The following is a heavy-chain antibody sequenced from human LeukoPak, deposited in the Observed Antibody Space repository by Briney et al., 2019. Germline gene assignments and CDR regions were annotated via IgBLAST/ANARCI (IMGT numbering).Heavy chain of an antibody. J-gene: IGHJ4*02. CDR1: GGTFSSYA. Sequence: GASVKVSCKASGGTFSSYAISWVRQAPGQGLEWMGGIIPIFGTANYAQRFQDRVTITADASTSTAYMELSSLRSEDTAVYYCARDIFYYDSSGYDDYWGQGTLVTVSS. CDR2: IIPIFGTA. V-gene: IGHV1-69*13. D-gene: IGHD3-22*01. CDR3: ARDIFYYDSSGYDDY.